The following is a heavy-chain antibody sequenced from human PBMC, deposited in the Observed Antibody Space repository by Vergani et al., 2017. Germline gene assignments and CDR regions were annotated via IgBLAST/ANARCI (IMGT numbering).Heavy chain of an antibody. J-gene: IGHJ4*02. D-gene: IGHD3-9*01. CDR1: GYTFSNYY. CDR3: ARGDYGILTGYRY. CDR2: INPSGGHT. Sequence: QVQVVQSGAEVKKSGASVKVSCKTSGYTFSNYYMHWVRQAPGQGLEWMRIINPSGGHTNYAQKFQGRVNMTRDTSTSTVYMELSSLRSEDTAIYYCARGDYGILTGYRYWGQGTLVTVSA. V-gene: IGHV1-46*03.